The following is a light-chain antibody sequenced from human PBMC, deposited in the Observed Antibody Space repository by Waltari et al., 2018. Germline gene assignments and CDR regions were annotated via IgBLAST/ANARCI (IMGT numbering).Light chain of an antibody. CDR2: WAS. J-gene: IGKJ5*01. CDR3: QKYYSTPPMIT. V-gene: IGKV4-1*01. Sequence: DILMTPSPDSLAVSLGERATINCKSSQSVLYSSNNKNYLAWYQQKPGQPPKLLIYWASTRESGVPDRFSGSGSGTDFTLTISSLQAEDVAVYYCQKYYSTPPMITFGQGTRLEIK. CDR1: QSVLYSSNNKNY.